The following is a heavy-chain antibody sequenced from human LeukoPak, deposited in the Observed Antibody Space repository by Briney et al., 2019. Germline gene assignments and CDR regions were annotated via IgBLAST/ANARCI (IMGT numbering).Heavy chain of an antibody. V-gene: IGHV3-21*01. D-gene: IGHD5-18*01. Sequence: PGGSLRLSCAASGFTFSSYGMPWVRQAPGKGLEWVSSISSSSSYIYYADSVKGRFTISRDNAKNSLYLQMNSLRAEDTAVYYCARAGSSVDTAMVYFDYWGQGTLVTVSS. CDR3: ARAGSSVDTAMVYFDY. CDR2: ISSSSSYI. J-gene: IGHJ4*02. CDR1: GFTFSSYG.